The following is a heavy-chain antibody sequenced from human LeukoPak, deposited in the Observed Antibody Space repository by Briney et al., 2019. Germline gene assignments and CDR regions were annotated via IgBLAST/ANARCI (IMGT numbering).Heavy chain of an antibody. Sequence: PSQTLSLTCAVSGGSISSGGYSWSWIRQPPGKGLEWIGYIYHSGSTYYNPSLKSRVTRSVDRSKNQFSLKLSSVTAADTAVYYCARDHAVTGHFDYWGQGTLVTVPS. V-gene: IGHV4-30-2*01. CDR1: GGSISSGGYS. CDR3: ARDHAVTGHFDY. D-gene: IGHD4-17*01. J-gene: IGHJ4*02. CDR2: IYHSGST.